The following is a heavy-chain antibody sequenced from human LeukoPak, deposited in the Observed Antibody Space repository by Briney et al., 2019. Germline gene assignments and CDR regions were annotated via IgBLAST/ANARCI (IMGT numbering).Heavy chain of an antibody. D-gene: IGHD3-22*01. Sequence: GESLKISCKGSGYSFTSYWIGWVRQMPGKGLEWMGIIYPGDSDTRYSPSFQGQVTISADKSISTAYLQWSSLKASDTVMYYCARSYYDSSGYYPGGYWGQGTLVTVSS. CDR3: ARSYYDSSGYYPGGY. CDR1: GYSFTSYW. V-gene: IGHV5-51*01. J-gene: IGHJ4*02. CDR2: IYPGDSDT.